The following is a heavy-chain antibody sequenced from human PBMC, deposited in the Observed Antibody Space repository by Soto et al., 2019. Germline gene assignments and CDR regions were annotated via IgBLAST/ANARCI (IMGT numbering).Heavy chain of an antibody. J-gene: IGHJ4*02. CDR1: GYTFTSYD. Sequence: ASVKVSCKASGYTFTSYDINWVRQAPGQRLEWLGWIISVNDKTLYSPKFQGRLAITRDTSANTAYMDLYSLRSEDSAVYYCARGRRSCTGNNCYTDFDFWGQGSLVTVS. CDR2: IISVNDKT. CDR3: ARGRRSCTGNNCYTDFDF. V-gene: IGHV1-3*01. D-gene: IGHD2-2*02.